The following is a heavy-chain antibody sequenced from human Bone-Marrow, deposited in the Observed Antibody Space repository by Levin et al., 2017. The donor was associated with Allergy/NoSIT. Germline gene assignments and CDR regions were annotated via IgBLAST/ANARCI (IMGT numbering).Heavy chain of an antibody. D-gene: IGHD1-26*01. J-gene: IGHJ3*01. Sequence: ASETLSLTCTVSGVSISSYYWSWIRQSPGKGLEWIGYIFHSGTANYNPSLKSRVTISIDTSKNHFSLQLSSVTAADTAVYYCARDVSGTYYTFVFWGQGTAVAVSA. V-gene: IGHV4-59*01. CDR1: GVSISSYY. CDR2: IFHSGTA. CDR3: ARDVSGTYYTFVF.